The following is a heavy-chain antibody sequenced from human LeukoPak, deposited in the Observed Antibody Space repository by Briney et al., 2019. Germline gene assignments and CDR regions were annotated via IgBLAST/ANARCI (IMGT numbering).Heavy chain of an antibody. CDR1: GGSFSISY. V-gene: IGHV4-34*01. J-gene: IGHJ4*02. Sequence: ETLSLTCGVSGGSFSISYWSWIRQPPGKGLEWIGQIYHSGGANYNPSLRSRVTISIDTSKDQLSLRLSSVTAADTAVYYCARHGSYCFDSWGQGTLVTVSS. CDR3: ARHGSYCFDS. CDR2: IYHSGGA. D-gene: IGHD3-10*01.